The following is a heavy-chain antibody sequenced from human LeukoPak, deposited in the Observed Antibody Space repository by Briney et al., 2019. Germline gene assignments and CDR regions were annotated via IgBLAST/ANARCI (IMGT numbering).Heavy chain of an antibody. D-gene: IGHD6-13*01. V-gene: IGHV3-53*01. CDR2: IYSGGST. J-gene: IGHJ6*03. CDR1: GFTVSSNY. Sequence: GGSLRLSCAASGFTVSSNYMSWVRQAPGKGLEWVSVIYSGGSTYYADSVKGRFTISRDNPKNTLYLQMNSLRAEDTAVYYCARSRATGYSYYYYYMDVWGKGTTVTVSS. CDR3: ARSRATGYSYYYYYMDV.